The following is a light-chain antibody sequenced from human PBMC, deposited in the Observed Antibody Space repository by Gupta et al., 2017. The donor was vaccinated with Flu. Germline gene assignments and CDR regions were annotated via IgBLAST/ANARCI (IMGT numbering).Light chain of an antibody. CDR3: CSYAGSSTRWV. CDR1: SSDVGSYNI. Sequence: SAPTPPASASGSPGQSITTSCTGTSSDVGSYNIVSWYQQHPGKAPKLMIYEGSKRPSGVSNRFSGSKSGNTASLTISGLQAEDEADYYCCSYAGSSTRWVFGRGTKLTVL. J-gene: IGLJ3*02. V-gene: IGLV2-23*01. CDR2: EGS.